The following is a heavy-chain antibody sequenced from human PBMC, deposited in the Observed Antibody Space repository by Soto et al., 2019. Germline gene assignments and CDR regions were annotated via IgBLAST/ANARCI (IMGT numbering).Heavy chain of an antibody. CDR1: GGSISSGNYY. Sequence: SETLSLTCTVSGGSISSGNYYWSWIRQPPGKGLEWIGYIYYSGSTNYNPSLKSRVTISVDTSKNQFSLKLSSVTAADTAVYYCAGLGLPAASAGLRALYYYYSMDVSCTATT. D-gene: IGHD2-2*01. V-gene: IGHV4-61*01. CDR3: AGLGLPAASAGLRALYYYYSMDV. CDR2: IYYSGST. J-gene: IGHJ6*04.